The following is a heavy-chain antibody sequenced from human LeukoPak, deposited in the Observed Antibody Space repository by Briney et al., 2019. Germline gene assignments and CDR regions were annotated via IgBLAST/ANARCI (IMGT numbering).Heavy chain of an antibody. CDR1: LGSVISGIYY. V-gene: IGHV4-61*01. Sequence: SETLSLTRTVSLGSVISGIYYWSWTRHPPGKGLEWMGYIYYSGRTNYNPSLKSRVTISVDTSKNQFSLKLSSVTAADSAVYHCARSYSGYDSFDYWGQGTLVTVSS. D-gene: IGHD5-12*01. CDR3: ARSYSGYDSFDY. J-gene: IGHJ4*02. CDR2: IYYSGRT.